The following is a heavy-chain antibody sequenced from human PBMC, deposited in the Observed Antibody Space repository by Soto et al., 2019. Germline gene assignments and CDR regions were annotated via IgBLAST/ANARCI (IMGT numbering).Heavy chain of an antibody. J-gene: IGHJ4*02. CDR1: GFTFTTCW. CDR2: INKDGSEK. D-gene: IGHD3-3*01. CDR3: AIGEWLSTSYFNF. V-gene: IGHV3-7*03. Sequence: PGGSLRLSCEASGFTFTTCWMTWVRQAPGKGLEWVANINKDGSEKFYVDSVKGRFTISRDNAKNSLFLQMNSLRAEDTAVYYCAIGEWLSTSYFNFWGKGTLVTVSS.